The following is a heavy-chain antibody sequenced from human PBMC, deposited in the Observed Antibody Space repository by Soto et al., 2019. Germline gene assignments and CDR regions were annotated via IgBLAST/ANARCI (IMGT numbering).Heavy chain of an antibody. Sequence: VGSLRLSCAASGFTFSSYAMSWVRQAPGKGLEWVSAISGSGGSTYYADSVKGRFTISRDNSKNTLYLQMNSLRAEDTAVYYWAKQTGTARQVDYWGQGTLVTVSS. CDR3: AKQTGTARQVDY. CDR1: GFTFSSYA. J-gene: IGHJ4*02. D-gene: IGHD1-1*01. V-gene: IGHV3-23*01. CDR2: ISGSGGST.